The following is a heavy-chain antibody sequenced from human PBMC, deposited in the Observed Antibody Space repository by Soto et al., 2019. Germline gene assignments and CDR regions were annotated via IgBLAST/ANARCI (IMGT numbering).Heavy chain of an antibody. V-gene: IGHV3-33*01. CDR1: GFSFSFYG. CDR3: ARDGTPKRFRKKNFNTSSSGMDA. J-gene: IGHJ6*02. Sequence: QMQLVESGGGVVQPGGSLRLSCGSSGFSFSFYGMHWVRQAPGKGLEWVAFIWYDGTSKFYADSVKGRFTISRDNSSPTLFLERNSLRAEETAFYYCARDGTPKRFRKKNFNTSSSGMDAGGQGPPFLVSS. CDR2: IWYDGTSK. D-gene: IGHD3-3*01.